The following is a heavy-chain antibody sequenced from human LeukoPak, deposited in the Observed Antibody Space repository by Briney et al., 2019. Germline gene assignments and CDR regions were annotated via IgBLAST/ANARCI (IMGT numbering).Heavy chain of an antibody. CDR2: IYGGGDT. Sequence: GGSLRLSCAASGFTVPDNYMNWVRQSSGKGLEWISVIYGGGDTNYADSVKGRFTISRDNAKNSLYLQMNSLRAEDTAVYYCARDICSSTSCYTSDYYYYYMDVWGKGTTVTVSS. V-gene: IGHV3-53*03. CDR1: GFTVPDNY. CDR3: ARDICSSTSCYTSDYYYYYMDV. D-gene: IGHD2-2*02. J-gene: IGHJ6*03.